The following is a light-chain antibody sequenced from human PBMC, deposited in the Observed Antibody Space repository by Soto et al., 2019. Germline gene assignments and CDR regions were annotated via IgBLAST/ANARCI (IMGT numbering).Light chain of an antibody. V-gene: IGKV1-6*01. CDR1: QGIRND. J-gene: IGKJ1*01. Sequence: AIQMTQSPSSLSASVGDRVTITCRASQGIRNDLSWYQQKPGKAPKLLIYAAYTLQSEVPSRFSGRGSGTDLPLTISSLQPEDFATYYCLQDYEYPWTFGRGTKVEVK. CDR2: AAY. CDR3: LQDYEYPWT.